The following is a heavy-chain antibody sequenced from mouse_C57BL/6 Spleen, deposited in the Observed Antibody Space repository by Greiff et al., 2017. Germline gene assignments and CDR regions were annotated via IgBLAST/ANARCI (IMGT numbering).Heavy chain of an antibody. CDR1: GFTFNTYA. V-gene: IGHV10-3*01. CDR2: IRSKSSNYAT. CDR3: VRDEDLYYGNSGYMDY. D-gene: IGHD2-1*01. Sequence: EVQLVESGGGLVQPKGSLKLSCAASGFTFNTYAMHWVRQAPGKGLEWVARIRSKSSNYATYYADSVKDRFTISRDDSQSMLYLQMNNLKTEDTAMYYCVRDEDLYYGNSGYMDYWGQGTSVTVSS. J-gene: IGHJ4*01.